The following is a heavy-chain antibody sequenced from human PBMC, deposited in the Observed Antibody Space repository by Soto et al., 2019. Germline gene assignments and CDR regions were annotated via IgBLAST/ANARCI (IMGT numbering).Heavy chain of an antibody. D-gene: IGHD3-10*01. CDR2: TYYRSKWYN. V-gene: IGHV6-1*01. Sequence: SQTLSLTCAISGDSVSSNSAAWNWIRQSPSRGLEWLGRTYYRSKWYNDYAVSVKSRITINPDTSKNQFSLQLNSVTPEDTAVYYCARDRPPDGSGSYGHYGMDVWGQGTTVTVSS. CDR1: GDSVSSNSAA. J-gene: IGHJ6*02. CDR3: ARDRPPDGSGSYGHYGMDV.